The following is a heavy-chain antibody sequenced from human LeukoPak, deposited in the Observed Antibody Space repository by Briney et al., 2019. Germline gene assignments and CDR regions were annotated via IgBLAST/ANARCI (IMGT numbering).Heavy chain of an antibody. D-gene: IGHD3-22*01. CDR1: GYTFTSYY. Sequence: GASVKVSCKASGYTFTSYYMHWVRQAPGQGLEWMGIINPSGGSTSYAQKLQGRVTMTTDKSPSTAYMELRSLRSDDTAVYYCAREGSGYYPNYYFDYWGQGTLVTVSS. V-gene: IGHV1-46*01. CDR2: INPSGGST. J-gene: IGHJ4*02. CDR3: AREGSGYYPNYYFDY.